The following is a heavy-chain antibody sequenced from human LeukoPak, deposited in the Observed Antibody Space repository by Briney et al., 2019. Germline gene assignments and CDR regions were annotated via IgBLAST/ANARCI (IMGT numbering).Heavy chain of an antibody. Sequence: GESLKISCKVSGYSFTNYWIGWVRQMPAKGLEWMGIIYPGDSDTRYSPSFQGQVTISADKSISTAYLQWSSLKASDTAIYYCARHHMISVTTAPFYYIDVWGTGATVTVSS. J-gene: IGHJ6*03. D-gene: IGHD4-17*01. CDR2: IYPGDSDT. V-gene: IGHV5-51*01. CDR3: ARHHMISVTTAPFYYIDV. CDR1: GYSFTNYW.